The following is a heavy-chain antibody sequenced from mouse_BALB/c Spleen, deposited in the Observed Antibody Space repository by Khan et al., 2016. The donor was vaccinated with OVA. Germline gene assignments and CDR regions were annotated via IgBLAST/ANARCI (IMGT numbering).Heavy chain of an antibody. CDR2: IWGGGSK. CDR1: GFSLTDYA. V-gene: IGHV2-6-5*01. CDR3: AEDPPYYAMDY. Sequence: VELVESGPGLVAPSQSLSITCTVSGFSLTDYAVSWIRQPPGKGLEWLGVIWGGGSKYYNSALKSRLIISKDNSKSQVFLKMNSLQTDDTAMYYWAEDPPYYAMDYWGEGTSVTVSS. J-gene: IGHJ4*01.